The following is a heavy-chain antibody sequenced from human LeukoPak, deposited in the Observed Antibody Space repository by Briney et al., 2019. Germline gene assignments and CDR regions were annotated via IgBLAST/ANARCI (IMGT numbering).Heavy chain of an antibody. Sequence: ASVKVSCKASGYTFTSYDINWVRQATGQGLEWMGWMNPNSGNTGYAQKFQGRVTMTRNTSISTACMELSSMRSEDTAVYYCARVLSRYYDILTGYRDLYYFDYWGQGTLVTVSS. D-gene: IGHD3-9*01. CDR1: GYTFTSYD. V-gene: IGHV1-8*01. CDR2: MNPNSGNT. J-gene: IGHJ4*02. CDR3: ARVLSRYYDILTGYRDLYYFDY.